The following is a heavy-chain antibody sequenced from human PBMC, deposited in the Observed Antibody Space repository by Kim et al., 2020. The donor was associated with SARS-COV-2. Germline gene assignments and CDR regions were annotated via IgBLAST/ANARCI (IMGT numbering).Heavy chain of an antibody. J-gene: IGHJ5*02. CDR1: GYSFTSYW. V-gene: IGHV5-51*01. CDR3: ARLIMLWFGSPNWFDP. Sequence: GESLKISCKGSGYSFTSYWIGWVRQMPGKGLEWMGIIYPGDSDTRYSPSFQGQVTISADKSISTAYLQWSSLKASDTAMYYCARLIMLWFGSPNWFDPWGQGTLVTVSS. CDR2: IYPGDSDT. D-gene: IGHD3-10*01.